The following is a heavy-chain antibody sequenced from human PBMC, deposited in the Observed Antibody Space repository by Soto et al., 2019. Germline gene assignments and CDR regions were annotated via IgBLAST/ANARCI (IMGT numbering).Heavy chain of an antibody. Sequence: QVQLVESGGGLVKPGGSLRLSCAVSGFTVSDHYMTWIRQAPGKGLEWVSYISGSGTYTNYADSVKGRFILSRDIAQNSLWLQINGLRVEVTAVYYCARSSGCRQVVGYKYGLDVWGPGAAVTVSS. J-gene: IGHJ6*02. CDR1: GFTVSDHY. CDR2: ISGSGTYT. CDR3: ARSSGCRQVVGYKYGLDV. D-gene: IGHD3-22*01. V-gene: IGHV3-11*06.